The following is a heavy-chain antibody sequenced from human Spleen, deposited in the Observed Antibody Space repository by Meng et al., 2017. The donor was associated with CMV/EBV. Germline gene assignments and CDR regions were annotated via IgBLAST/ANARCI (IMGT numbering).Heavy chain of an antibody. D-gene: IGHD3-16*01. J-gene: IGHJ4*02. CDR1: GDSISGLNYF. CDR2: IYYTGNA. V-gene: IGHV4-30-4*01. Sequence: VSGDSISGLNYFWSWSRQPPGKGLEWLGYIYYTGNAYYNSSLESRVIISVDTSKNQFYLRLNSLTVADTAMYYCARGNTRYYGLEYWGQGSLVTVSS. CDR3: ARGNTRYYGLEY.